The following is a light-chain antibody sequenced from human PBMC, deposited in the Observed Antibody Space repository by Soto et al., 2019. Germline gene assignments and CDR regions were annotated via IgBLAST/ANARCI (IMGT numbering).Light chain of an antibody. J-gene: IGLJ2*01. CDR2: EVT. CDR1: SGDIGGYNY. V-gene: IGLV2-14*01. Sequence: QSALTQPASVSGSPGQSITISCTGTSGDIGGYNYVSWYQQHPGKAPKLLISEVTNRPSGVSNRFSGSKSGNTASLTISGLQAEDEADYYCSSYTTSSTLNVVFGGGTKLTVL. CDR3: SSYTTSSTLNVV.